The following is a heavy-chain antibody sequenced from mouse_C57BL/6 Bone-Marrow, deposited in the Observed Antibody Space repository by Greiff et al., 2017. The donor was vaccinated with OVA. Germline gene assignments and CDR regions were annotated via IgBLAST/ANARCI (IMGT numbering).Heavy chain of an antibody. Sequence: VQLQQSVAELVRPGASVKLSCTASGFNIKNTYMHWVKQRPEQGLEWIGRIDPANDNTKYAPKFQGKATMTADTSSNTAYLLLSSLSSEDTAVYCCARGNFGSSFYAMDYWGQGTSVTVSS. D-gene: IGHD1-1*01. CDR1: GFNIKNTY. CDR3: ARGNFGSSFYAMDY. CDR2: IDPANDNT. V-gene: IGHV14-3*01. J-gene: IGHJ4*01.